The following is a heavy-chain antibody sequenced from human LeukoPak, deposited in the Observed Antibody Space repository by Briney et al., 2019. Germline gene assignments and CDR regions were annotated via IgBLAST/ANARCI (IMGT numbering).Heavy chain of an antibody. CDR3: ARGPSFDY. CDR1: GFTVSSNY. J-gene: IGHJ4*02. V-gene: IGHV3-66*01. CDR2: IYSGGST. Sequence: QPGGSLRLSFSASGFTVSSNYISWVRQAPGKGLGRVSVIYSGGSTYSADSVKGSFTISRDNSKNTLYLQMNSLRAEDTAVYYCARGPSFDYWGQGTLVTVSS.